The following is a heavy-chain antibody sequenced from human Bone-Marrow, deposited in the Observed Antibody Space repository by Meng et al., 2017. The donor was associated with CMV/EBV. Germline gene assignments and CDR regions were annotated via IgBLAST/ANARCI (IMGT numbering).Heavy chain of an antibody. CDR1: GYSFTSYG. CDR3: ARDEQRPAPGFDY. J-gene: IGHJ4*02. V-gene: IGHV1-18*01. Sequence: ASVKVSCRASGYSFTSYGITWVRQAPGQGLEWVGWISANNSRTNYVEKVRGRVTMTTDTSTTTAYMELRSLTSNDTAVYYCARDEQRPAPGFDYWGPGTLVTVSS. CDR2: ISANNSRT. D-gene: IGHD1/OR15-1a*01.